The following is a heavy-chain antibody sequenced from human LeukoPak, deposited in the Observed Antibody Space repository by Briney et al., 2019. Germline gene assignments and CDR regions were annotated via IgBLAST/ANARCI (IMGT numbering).Heavy chain of an antibody. CDR2: IFPADSDT. CDR3: ARHNSSGSDIDY. CDR1: GYSFTSYW. Sequence: PGESLKISCKGSGYSFTSYWIGWVRQMPGKGLEWKGIIFPADSDTRYSPSFQGQVTISADKSIITAYLQWSSLKASDSATYYCARHNSSGSDIDYWGRGTLVTVSS. J-gene: IGHJ4*02. V-gene: IGHV5-51*03. D-gene: IGHD3-22*01.